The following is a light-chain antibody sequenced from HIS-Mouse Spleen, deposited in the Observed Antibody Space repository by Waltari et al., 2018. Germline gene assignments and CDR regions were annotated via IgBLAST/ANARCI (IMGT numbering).Light chain of an antibody. CDR2: WAS. CDR1: KSVLYSSNNKNY. Sequence: DIVMTQSPDSLAVSLGERATLNCKPSKSVLYSSNNKNYLAWYQQKPGQPPKLLIYWASTRESGVPDRFSGSGSGTDFTLTISSLQAEDVAVYYCQQYYSTPKTFGQGTKVEIK. V-gene: IGKV4-1*01. CDR3: QQYYSTPKT. J-gene: IGKJ1*01.